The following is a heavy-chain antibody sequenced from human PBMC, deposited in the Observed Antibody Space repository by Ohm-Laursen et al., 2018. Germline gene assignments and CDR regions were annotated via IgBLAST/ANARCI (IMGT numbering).Heavy chain of an antibody. CDR2: IGTAGDT. D-gene: IGHD5-18*01. J-gene: IGHJ4*02. V-gene: IGHV3-13*01. CDR1: GFTFSSYD. Sequence: SLRLSCTASGFTFSSYDMHWVRQATGKGLEWVSAIGTAGDTYYPGSVKGRFTISRENAKNSLYLQMNSLRAGDTAVYYCARASGYSYGCGFDYWGQGTLVTVSS. CDR3: ARASGYSYGCGFDY.